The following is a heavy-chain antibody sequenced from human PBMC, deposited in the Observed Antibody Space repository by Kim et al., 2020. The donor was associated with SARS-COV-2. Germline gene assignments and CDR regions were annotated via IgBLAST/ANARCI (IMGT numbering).Heavy chain of an antibody. Sequence: ASVKVSCKASGYTFTSYYMHWVRQAPGQGLEWMGIINPSGGSTSYAQKFQGRVTMTRDTSTSTVYMELSSLRSEDTAVYYCARDLLFRGFAIAAAGTSHFDYWGQGTLVTVSS. CDR1: GYTFTSYY. J-gene: IGHJ4*02. CDR3: ARDLLFRGFAIAAAGTSHFDY. V-gene: IGHV1-46*01. CDR2: INPSGGST. D-gene: IGHD6-13*01.